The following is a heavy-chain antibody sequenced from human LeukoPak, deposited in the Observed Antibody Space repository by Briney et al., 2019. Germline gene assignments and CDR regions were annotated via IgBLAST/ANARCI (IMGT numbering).Heavy chain of an antibody. CDR3: ARALYYYAPGDY. J-gene: IGHJ4*02. Sequence: GGSLRLSCAASGLTFSDSWMNWVRQAPGKGLEWVSSISSSSSYIYYADSVKGRFTISRDNAKNSLYLQMNSLRAEDTAVYYCARALYYYAPGDYWGQGTLVTVSS. CDR2: ISSSSSYI. D-gene: IGHD3-10*01. V-gene: IGHV3-21*01. CDR1: GLTFSDSW.